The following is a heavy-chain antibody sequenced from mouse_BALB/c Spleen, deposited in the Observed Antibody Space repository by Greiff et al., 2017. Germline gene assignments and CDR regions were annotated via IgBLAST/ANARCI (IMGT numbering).Heavy chain of an antibody. CDR3: ARDLYGNYVRYAMDY. J-gene: IGHJ4*01. D-gene: IGHD2-10*02. Sequence: DVKLVESGGGLVQPGGSLKLSCAASGFTFSSYGMSWVRQTPDKRLELVATINSNGGSTYYPDSVKGRFTISRDNAKNTLYLQMSSLKSEDTAMYYCARDLYGNYVRYAMDYWGQGTSVTVSS. CDR2: INSNGGST. V-gene: IGHV5-6-3*01. CDR1: GFTFSSYG.